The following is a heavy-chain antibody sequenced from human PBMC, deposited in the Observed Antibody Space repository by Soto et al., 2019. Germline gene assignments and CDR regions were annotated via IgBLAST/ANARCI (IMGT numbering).Heavy chain of an antibody. CDR2: INAGNGNT. CDR3: ARAYMTTVTEGRMDV. D-gene: IGHD4-4*01. Sequence: ASVKVSCKAAGYTFTSYAMHWVRQAPGQRLEWMGWINAGNGNTKYSQKFQGRVTITRDTSASTAYMELSSLRSEDTAVYYCARAYMTTVTEGRMDVWGQGSTLTLSS. V-gene: IGHV1-3*01. J-gene: IGHJ6*02. CDR1: GYTFTSYA.